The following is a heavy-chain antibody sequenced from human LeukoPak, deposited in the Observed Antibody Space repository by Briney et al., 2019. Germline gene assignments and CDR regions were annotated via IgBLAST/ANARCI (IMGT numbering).Heavy chain of an antibody. V-gene: IGHV3-9*01. D-gene: IGHD6-19*01. Sequence: PGRSLRLSCAASGFTFDDYAMHWVRQAPGKGLEWVSGISWNSGSIGYVDSVKGRFTISRDNAKNSVYLQMNSLRAEDTAVYYCARGSGWTDYWGQGTLVTVSS. CDR3: ARGSGWTDY. CDR2: ISWNSGSI. CDR1: GFTFDDYA. J-gene: IGHJ4*02.